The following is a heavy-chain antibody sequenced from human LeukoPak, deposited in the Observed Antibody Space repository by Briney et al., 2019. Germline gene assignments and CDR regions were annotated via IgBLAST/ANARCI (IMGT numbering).Heavy chain of an antibody. V-gene: IGHV4-34*01. D-gene: IGHD3-22*01. CDR3: ARASHYYYDSSGYYHERRRPAFDI. CDR2: INNSGST. CDR1: GGSFSGYY. J-gene: IGHJ3*02. Sequence: SETLSLTCAVYGGSFSGYYWSWIRQPPGKGLEWIGEINNSGSTNYNPSLKSRVTISVDTSKSQFSLKLSSVTAADTAVYYCARASHYYYDSSGYYHERRRPAFDIWGQGTMVTVSS.